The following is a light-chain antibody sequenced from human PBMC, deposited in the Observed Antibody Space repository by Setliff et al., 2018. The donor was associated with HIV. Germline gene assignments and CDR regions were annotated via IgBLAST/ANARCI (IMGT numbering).Light chain of an antibody. J-gene: IGLJ1*01. CDR1: KFGSKS. V-gene: IGLV3-21*03. CDR3: QVWDSRSHHYG. Sequence: SYELTQPPSVSVAPGKTARITCGVNKFGSKSVHWYQQKPGQAPVLVVYDNSDRPSGIPERFSGSNSGNTATLTISRVEAGDEADYYCQVWDSRSHHYGFGTGTKVTVL. CDR2: DNS.